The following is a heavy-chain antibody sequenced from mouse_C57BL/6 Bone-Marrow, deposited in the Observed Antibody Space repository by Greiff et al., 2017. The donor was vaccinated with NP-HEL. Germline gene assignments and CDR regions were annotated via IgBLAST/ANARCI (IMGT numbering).Heavy chain of an antibody. V-gene: IGHV1-18*01. CDR2: INPNNGGT. Sequence: EVQLQESGPELVKPGASVKIPCKASGYTFTDYNMDWVKQSHGKSLEWIGDINPNNGGTIYNQKFKGKATLTVDKSSSTAYMELRSLTAEDTAVYYCARLRYGSSSYYAMDYWGQGTSVTVSS. D-gene: IGHD1-1*01. J-gene: IGHJ4*01. CDR1: GYTFTDYN. CDR3: ARLRYGSSSYYAMDY.